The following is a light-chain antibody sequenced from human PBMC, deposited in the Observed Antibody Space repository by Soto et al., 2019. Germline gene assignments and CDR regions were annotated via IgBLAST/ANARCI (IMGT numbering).Light chain of an antibody. CDR1: SGDVGGYNY. Sequence: QSALAQPPSASGSPGQSVTISCTGTSGDVGGYNYVSWFQHHPGKAPKLLIHEVNKRPSGVPDRFSGSKSGNTASLTVSGLQAEDEADYYCSSYGGSTVFVVGTGTKVTAL. J-gene: IGLJ1*01. CDR3: SSYGGSTVFV. CDR2: EVN. V-gene: IGLV2-8*01.